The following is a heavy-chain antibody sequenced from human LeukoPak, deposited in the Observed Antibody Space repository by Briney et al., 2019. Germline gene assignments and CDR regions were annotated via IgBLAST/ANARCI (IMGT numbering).Heavy chain of an antibody. CDR1: GYTFTSYG. J-gene: IGHJ3*02. V-gene: IGHV1-18*01. CDR3: ARDKSRTYGSADVDI. CDR2: ISAYNGNT. D-gene: IGHD3-10*01. Sequence: ASVKVSCKASGYTFTSYGISWVRQAPGQGLEWMGWISAYNGNTNYAQKLQGRVTMTTDTSTSTAYMELRSLRSDDTAVYYCARDKSRTYGSADVDIWGQGTMVTVSS.